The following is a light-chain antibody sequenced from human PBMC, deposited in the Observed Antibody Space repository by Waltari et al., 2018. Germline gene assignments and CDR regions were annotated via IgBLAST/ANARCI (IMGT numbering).Light chain of an antibody. CDR2: SND. V-gene: IGLV1-44*01. CDR3: ATWDGRVNGVL. J-gene: IGLJ2*01. CDR1: NYNIGSGP. Sequence: QSVLTQAPSVSGTPGQRVTISCSGTNYNIGSGPVNWYQQVPGMSPKLLIYSNDQRPSGVPDRVSGSKSATSASLAISGLQSEDEADYYCATWDGRVNGVLFGGGTKVTVL.